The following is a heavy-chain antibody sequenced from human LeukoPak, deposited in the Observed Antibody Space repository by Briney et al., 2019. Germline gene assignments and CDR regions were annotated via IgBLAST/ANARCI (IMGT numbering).Heavy chain of an antibody. CDR3: ARDPTTVVTTPYYFDF. CDR1: GGSFSGYH. Sequence: TSETLSLTCAVHGGSFSGYHWNWIRHSPGKGLEWSGEINDRGHTNYNPSLESRVTISVDTSKKQFSLKLNSVTAADTAVYYCARDPTTVVTTPYYFDFWGQGTLVTVSS. V-gene: IGHV4-34*01. J-gene: IGHJ4*02. CDR2: INDRGHT. D-gene: IGHD4-23*01.